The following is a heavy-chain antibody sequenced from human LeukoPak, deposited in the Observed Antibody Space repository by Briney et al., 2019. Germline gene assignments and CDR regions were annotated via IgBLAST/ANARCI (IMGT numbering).Heavy chain of an antibody. J-gene: IGHJ4*02. Sequence: SETLSLTCAVSGGSISSSNWWSWVLQPPGKGLEWIGEIYHSGSTNYNPSLKSRVTISVDKSKNQFSLKLSSVTAADTAVYYCASITEGAYFDYWGQGTLVTVSS. CDR2: IYHSGST. CDR3: ASITEGAYFDY. V-gene: IGHV4-4*02. D-gene: IGHD3-16*01. CDR1: GGSISSSNW.